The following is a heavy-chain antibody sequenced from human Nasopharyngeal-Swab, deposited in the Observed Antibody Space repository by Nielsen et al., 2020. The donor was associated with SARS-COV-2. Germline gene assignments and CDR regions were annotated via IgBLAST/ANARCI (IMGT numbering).Heavy chain of an antibody. J-gene: IGHJ3*02. V-gene: IGHV1-18*01. CDR2: ISAHNGNT. CDR3: ARVVPRGAFDI. CDR1: DYTFTSYG. D-gene: IGHD2-2*01. Sequence: ASVKVSCKASDYTFTSYGISWPRQAPGQGLEWMGWISAHNGNTNYPQNLQGRVTMTTDTSTSTAYMELRSLRYDDTAVYYRARVVPRGAFDIWGQGTMVTVSS.